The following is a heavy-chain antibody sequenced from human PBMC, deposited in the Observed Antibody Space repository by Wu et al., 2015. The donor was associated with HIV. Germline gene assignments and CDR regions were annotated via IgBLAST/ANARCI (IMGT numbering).Heavy chain of an antibody. CDR2: TSPIIGTP. J-gene: IGHJ4*02. CDR1: GGAFSSYA. CDR3: ARGVVRSREFDT. V-gene: IGHV1-69*05. D-gene: IGHD1-1*01. Sequence: QVQLVQSGAEVKKPGSSVKVSCKASGGAFSSYAVSWVRQAPGQGLEWMGGTSPIIGTPKYAQNFQGRVTMITDESTSTAYVELSNLRSDDTAVYYCARGVVRSREFDTWGQGTLVTVSS.